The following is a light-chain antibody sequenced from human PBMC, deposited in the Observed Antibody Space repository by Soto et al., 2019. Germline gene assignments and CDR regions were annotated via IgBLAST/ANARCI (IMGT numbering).Light chain of an antibody. J-gene: IGKJ2*01. Sequence: DIQMTQSPATLSASLGDRVTITCRASQTINRWLAWYQQKPRKAPKLLIYDGSTLQSGVPSRFSGSGSGTEFTLTLSSLQPDDVATYYCQQYNALWYTFGQGTKV. CDR2: DGS. CDR1: QTINRW. V-gene: IGKV1-5*01. CDR3: QQYNALWYT.